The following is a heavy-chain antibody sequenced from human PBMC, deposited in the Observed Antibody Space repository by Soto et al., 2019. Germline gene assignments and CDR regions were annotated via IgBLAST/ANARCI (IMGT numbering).Heavy chain of an antibody. V-gene: IGHV3-30-3*01. CDR3: ARVGIAAACRYYYYGMDV. D-gene: IGHD6-13*01. J-gene: IGHJ6*02. Sequence: PGGSLRLSCAASGFTFSSYAMHWVRQAPGKGLEWVAVISYDGSNKYYADSVKGRFTISRDNSKNTLYLQMNSLRAEDTAVYYCARVGIAAACRYYYYGMDVWGQGTTVTVSS. CDR1: GFTFSSYA. CDR2: ISYDGSNK.